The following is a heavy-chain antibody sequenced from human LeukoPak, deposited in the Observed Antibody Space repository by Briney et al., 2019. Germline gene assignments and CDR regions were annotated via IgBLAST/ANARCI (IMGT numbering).Heavy chain of an antibody. V-gene: IGHV4-59*12. D-gene: IGHD2-15*01. Sequence: SETLSLTCTVSGGSISSYYWSWIRQSPGKGLEWIGYIYYSGSTYYNPSLKSRVTISVDTSKNQFSLKLSSVTAADTAVYYCARDSSCPHLRSGGSCYYYYGMDVWGQGTTVTVSS. CDR1: GGSISSYY. CDR3: ARDSSCPHLRSGGSCYYYYGMDV. CDR2: IYYSGST. J-gene: IGHJ6*02.